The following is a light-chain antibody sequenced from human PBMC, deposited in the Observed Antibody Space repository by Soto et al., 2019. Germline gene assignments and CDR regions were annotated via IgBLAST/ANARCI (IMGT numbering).Light chain of an antibody. CDR2: EVS. CDR1: SSDIGGYNY. CDR3: TSYAGSNNLV. V-gene: IGLV2-8*01. J-gene: IGLJ3*02. Sequence: QSVLTQPPSASGSPGQSVTISCTGTSSDIGGYNYVSWYQQHPGKAPKLIIYEVSKRPSGVPDRFSGSKSGNTASLTVSGLQAEDDADYYCTSYAGSNNLVFAGGTKVTVL.